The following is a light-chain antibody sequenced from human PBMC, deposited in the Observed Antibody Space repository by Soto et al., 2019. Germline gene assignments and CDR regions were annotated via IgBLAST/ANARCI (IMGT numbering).Light chain of an antibody. CDR2: DAS. CDR3: HQRSVWPLP. V-gene: IGKV3-11*01. J-gene: IGKJ4*01. Sequence: EIVLTQSPATLSLSPGERATLSCRASQSVSCSLACYQQKPGQAPRLLIYDASNSATGVPARFSGSGSRTDFTLPISSLEPDDFAVYHSHQRSVWPLPFCGGTQVEIK. CDR1: QSVSCS.